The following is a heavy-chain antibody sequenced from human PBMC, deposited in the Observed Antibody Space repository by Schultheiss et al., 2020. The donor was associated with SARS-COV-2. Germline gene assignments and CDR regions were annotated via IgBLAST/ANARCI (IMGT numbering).Heavy chain of an antibody. Sequence: GESLKISCAASGFTFSDYYMSWIRQAPGKGLEWVSYISSSGSTIYYADSVKGRFTISRDNAKNTLYLQMNSLRAEDTAVYYCASPPQLGIWKYFDYWGQGTLVTVSS. V-gene: IGHV3-11*04. J-gene: IGHJ4*02. CDR2: ISSSGSTI. D-gene: IGHD7-27*01. CDR3: ASPPQLGIWKYFDY. CDR1: GFTFSDYY.